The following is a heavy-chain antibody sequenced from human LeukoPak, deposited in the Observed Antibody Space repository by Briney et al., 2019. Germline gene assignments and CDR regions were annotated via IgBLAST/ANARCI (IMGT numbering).Heavy chain of an antibody. D-gene: IGHD3-9*01. V-gene: IGHV1-18*01. CDR2: ISAYNGNT. Sequence: SVKVSCKASGYTFTSYGISWVRQAPGQGLEWMGWISAYNGNTNYAQKLQGRVTMTTDTSTSTAYMELRSLRSDDTAVYYCARDFSYDILTGYYKDYHGMDVWGQGTTVTVSS. CDR1: GYTFTSYG. J-gene: IGHJ6*02. CDR3: ARDFSYDILTGYYKDYHGMDV.